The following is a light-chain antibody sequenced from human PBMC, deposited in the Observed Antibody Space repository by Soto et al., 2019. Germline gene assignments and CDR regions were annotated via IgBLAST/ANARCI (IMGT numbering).Light chain of an antibody. CDR1: SSDVGGYNY. J-gene: IGLJ2*01. V-gene: IGLV2-14*01. CDR2: EVS. Sequence: QSVLTQPASVSGSPGQSITISCTGTSSDVGGYNYVSWYQHHPGKAPKLMIYEVSNRPSGVSNRFSGSKSGNTASLTISGLQAEDEADYHCSSYTTNFSVVFGGGTKLTVL. CDR3: SSYTTNFSVV.